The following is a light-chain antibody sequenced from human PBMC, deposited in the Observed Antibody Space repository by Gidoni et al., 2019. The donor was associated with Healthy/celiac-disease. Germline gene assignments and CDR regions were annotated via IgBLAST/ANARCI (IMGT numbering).Light chain of an antibody. CDR1: QSVSSSY. CDR2: GAS. J-gene: IGKJ5*01. Sequence: MVLTPPPGILSSSPGERATPSCRASQSVSSSYLAWYQQKPGQAPRHLIYGASSRATGIPERFSGGGAGTDFTLTISRLEHEDFVVYYCQQYGSSPPSTFGQGTRLEIK. CDR3: QQYGSSPPST. V-gene: IGKV3-20*01.